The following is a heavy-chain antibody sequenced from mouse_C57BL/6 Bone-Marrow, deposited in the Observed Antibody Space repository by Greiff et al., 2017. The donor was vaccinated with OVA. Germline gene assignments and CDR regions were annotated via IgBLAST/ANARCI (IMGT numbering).Heavy chain of an antibody. D-gene: IGHD4-1*01. CDR2: LHPNSGST. CDR1: GYTFPSSW. J-gene: IGHJ2*01. Sequence: QVQLQQPGPELVNPGASVQLSFKASGYTFPSSWMHGVKQRPGQGLEWIGRLHPNSGSTNYNEKFKSKAHLTVDKSSSTAYMQLSSLTSEDSAVYYCARDWDFDYWGQGTTLTVSS. V-gene: IGHV1-64*01. CDR3: ARDWDFDY.